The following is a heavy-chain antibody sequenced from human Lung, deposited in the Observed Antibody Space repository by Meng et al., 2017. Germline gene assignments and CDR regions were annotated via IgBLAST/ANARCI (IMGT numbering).Heavy chain of an antibody. Sequence: EVELVESGGGPVKPGWSLGISCAASGFTFSSDSMNWVRQAPGKGLEWVSSISSSSAYADSVKGRFTISRDNAKNSLYLQMNSLRAEDTAVYYCARGRVVVAATPSDYWGQGTLVTVSS. D-gene: IGHD2-15*01. V-gene: IGHV3-21*01. CDR2: ISSSSA. J-gene: IGHJ4*02. CDR1: GFTFSSDS. CDR3: ARGRVVVAATPSDY.